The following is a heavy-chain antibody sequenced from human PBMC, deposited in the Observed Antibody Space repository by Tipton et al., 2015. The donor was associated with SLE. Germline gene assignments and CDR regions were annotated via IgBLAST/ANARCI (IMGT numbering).Heavy chain of an antibody. CDR3: ARDQGSSLSY. CDR1: GFTFSSYA. J-gene: IGHJ4*02. CDR2: ISYDGSNK. D-gene: IGHD6-13*01. V-gene: IGHV3-30-3*01. Sequence: QLVQSGGGVVQPGRSLRLSCAASGFTFSSYAMHWVRQAPGKGLEWVAVISYDGSNKYYADSVKGRFTISRDNSKNTLYLQMNSLRAEDTAVYYCARDQGSSLSYWGQGTLVTVSS.